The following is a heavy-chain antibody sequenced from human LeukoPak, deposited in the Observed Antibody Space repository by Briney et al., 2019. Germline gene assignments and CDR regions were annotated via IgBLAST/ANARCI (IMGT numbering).Heavy chain of an antibody. V-gene: IGHV1-2*02. CDR1: GYTFTGYY. CDR3: ARGSYGYYYYGMDV. D-gene: IGHD5-18*01. Sequence: ASVKVSCKASGYTFTGYYMHWVRQAPGQGLEWMGWINPNSGGTNYAQKFQDRVTMTRDTSISTAYMELSRLRSDDTAVYYCARGSYGYYYYGMDVWGQGTTVTVSS. CDR2: INPNSGGT. J-gene: IGHJ6*02.